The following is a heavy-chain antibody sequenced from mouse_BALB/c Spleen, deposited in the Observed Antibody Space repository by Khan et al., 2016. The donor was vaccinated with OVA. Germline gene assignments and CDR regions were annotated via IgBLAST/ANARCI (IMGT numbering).Heavy chain of an antibody. J-gene: IGHJ2*01. V-gene: IGHV1-5*01. D-gene: IGHD2-4*01. Sequence: IQLVQSGTVLARPGASVKMSCKASGYSFTNYWIHWVKQRPGQGLEWIGAIYPGISDTRYNQKFKDKAKLTAVTYATTAYVELSSLTSKDSAIYYCTRSYDSYYFDYWGQGTTLTVSS. CDR1: GYSFTNYW. CDR3: TRSYDSYYFDY. CDR2: IYPGISDT.